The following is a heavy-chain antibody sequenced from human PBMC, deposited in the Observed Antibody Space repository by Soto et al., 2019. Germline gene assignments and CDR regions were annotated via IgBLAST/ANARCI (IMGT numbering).Heavy chain of an antibody. D-gene: IGHD6-19*01. CDR1: GYTLTELS. J-gene: IGHJ3*02. Sequence: ASVKVSCKVSGYTLTELSMHWVRQAPGKGLEWMGGFDPEDGETIYAQKFQGRVTMTEDTSTDTAYMELSSLRSEDMAVYYCASNTLIAVAGVFDIWGQGTMVTVSS. CDR3: ASNTLIAVAGVFDI. CDR2: FDPEDGET. V-gene: IGHV1-24*01.